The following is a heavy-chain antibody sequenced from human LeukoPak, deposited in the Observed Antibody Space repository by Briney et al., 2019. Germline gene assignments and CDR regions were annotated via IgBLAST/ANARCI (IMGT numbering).Heavy chain of an antibody. CDR3: AGGGLRLRAFDI. D-gene: IGHD3-16*01. CDR1: GGSISSSCDY. CDR2: VFYTGST. J-gene: IGHJ3*02. V-gene: IGHV4-39*07. Sequence: PSETLSLTCTVSGGSISSSCDYWGRLRQPPGMGLEGIGTVFYTGSTYYSPSLKSRVTISGDTSKNQFSLNLNSVTAADTAVYYCAGGGLRLRAFDIWGQETMVTVPS.